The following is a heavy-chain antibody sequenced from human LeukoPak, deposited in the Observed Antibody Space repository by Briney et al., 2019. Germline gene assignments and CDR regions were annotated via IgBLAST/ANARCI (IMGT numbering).Heavy chain of an antibody. D-gene: IGHD6-13*01. V-gene: IGHV3-30*04. CDR1: AFTFSSYA. CDR2: ISYDGSNK. J-gene: IGHJ3*02. Sequence: PGGSLRLSCAASAFTFSSYAMHWVRQAPGKGLEWVAVISYDGSNKYYADSVKGRFTISRDNSKNTLYLQMNSLRAEDTAVYYCARGGSSWDFAFDIWGQGTMVTVSS. CDR3: ARGGSSWDFAFDI.